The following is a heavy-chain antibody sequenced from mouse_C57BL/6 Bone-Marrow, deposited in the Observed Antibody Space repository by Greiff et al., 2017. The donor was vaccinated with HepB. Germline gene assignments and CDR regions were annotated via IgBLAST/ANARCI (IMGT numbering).Heavy chain of an antibody. D-gene: IGHD1-1*01. J-gene: IGHJ3*01. V-gene: IGHV14-4*01. Sequence: EVQLKESGAELVRPGASVKLSCTASGFNIKDDYMHWVKQRPEQGLEWIGWIDPENGDTEYASKFQGKATITADTSSNTAYLQLSSLTSEDTAVYYCTVITTVVGAYWGQGTLVTVSA. CDR2: IDPENGDT. CDR3: TVITTVVGAY. CDR1: GFNIKDDY.